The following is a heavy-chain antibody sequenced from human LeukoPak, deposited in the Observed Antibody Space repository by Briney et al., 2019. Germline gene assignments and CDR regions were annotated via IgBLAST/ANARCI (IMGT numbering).Heavy chain of an antibody. Sequence: GGSLRLSSAASGFTFSSYGMHWVRQAPGKGLEWVAVISYDGSNKYYADSVKGRFTISRDNSKNTLYLQMNSLRAEDTAVYYCAKDSPTVYASGSYYLDYWGQGTLVTVSS. D-gene: IGHD3-10*01. CDR1: GFTFSSYG. CDR2: ISYDGSNK. J-gene: IGHJ4*02. CDR3: AKDSPTVYASGSYYLDY. V-gene: IGHV3-30*18.